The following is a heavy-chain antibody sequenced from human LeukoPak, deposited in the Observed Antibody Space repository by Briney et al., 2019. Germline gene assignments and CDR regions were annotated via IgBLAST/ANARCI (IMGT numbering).Heavy chain of an antibody. CDR3: ATSNDGKIAPFDH. Sequence: TLSLTCALSGVSMSAFQSSWVRQSPERGLEWIGCINTKVETTYNTSLKRGVTTPVDTPKRQLSLRRAALTPADTAVYYCATSNDGKIAPFDHWGQGALVTVSS. J-gene: IGHJ4*01. V-gene: IGHV4-4*09. CDR1: GVSMSAFQ. D-gene: IGHD4-23*01. CDR2: INTKVET.